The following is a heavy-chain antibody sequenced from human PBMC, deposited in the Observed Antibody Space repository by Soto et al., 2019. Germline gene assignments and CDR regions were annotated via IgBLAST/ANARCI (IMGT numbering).Heavy chain of an antibody. J-gene: IGHJ6*03. V-gene: IGHV3-11*01. CDR3: ARDTSLYSGYDLDYYYMDV. D-gene: IGHD5-12*01. CDR1: GFTFSDYY. Sequence: QVQLVESGGGLVKPGGSLRLSCAASGFTFSDYYMSWIRQAPGKGLEWVSYISSSGSTIYYADSVKGRFTISRDNAKNSLYMHMNSLRAEDTAVYYCARDTSLYSGYDLDYYYMDVWGKGTTVTVSS. CDR2: ISSSGSTI.